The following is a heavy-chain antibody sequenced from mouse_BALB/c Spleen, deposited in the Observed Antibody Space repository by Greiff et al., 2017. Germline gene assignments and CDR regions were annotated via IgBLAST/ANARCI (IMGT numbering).Heavy chain of an antibody. J-gene: IGHJ4*01. V-gene: IGHV7-3*02. D-gene: IGHD2-2*01. Sequence: EVKLQESGGGLVQPGGSLRLSCATSGFTFTDYYMSWVRQPPGKALEWLGFIRNKANGYTTEYSASVKGRFTISRDNSQSILYLQMNTLRAEDSATYYCARDGWLRGYAMDYWGQGTSVTVSS. CDR1: GFTFTDYY. CDR3: ARDGWLRGYAMDY. CDR2: IRNKANGYTT.